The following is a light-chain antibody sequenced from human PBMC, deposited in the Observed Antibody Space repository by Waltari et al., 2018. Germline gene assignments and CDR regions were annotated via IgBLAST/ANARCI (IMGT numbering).Light chain of an antibody. CDR3: QQYNNWPPGT. CDR1: QSVRSN. CDR2: DAS. Sequence: ETVMTQSPATLSVSPGDRATLSCRASQSVRSNLAWYQQRPGQAPRLLIYDASTRATGIPTRFSGSGSGTEFTLTISSLQSEDFAVYYCQQYNNWPPGTFGQGTKVEIK. J-gene: IGKJ1*01. V-gene: IGKV3-15*01.